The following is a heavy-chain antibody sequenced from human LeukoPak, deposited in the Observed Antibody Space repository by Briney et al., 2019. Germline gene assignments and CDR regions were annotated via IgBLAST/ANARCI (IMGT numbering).Heavy chain of an antibody. J-gene: IGHJ4*02. CDR2: ISGSGGST. Sequence: GGSLRLSCAASGFTFSSYAMSWVRQAPGKGLEWVSAISGSGGSTYYADSVKGRFTISRDNAKNSLYLQMNSLRAEDTAVYYCTTDPTTWRLPLDWGQGTLVTVSS. CDR1: GFTFSSYA. V-gene: IGHV3-23*01. CDR3: TTDPTTWRLPLD. D-gene: IGHD1-1*01.